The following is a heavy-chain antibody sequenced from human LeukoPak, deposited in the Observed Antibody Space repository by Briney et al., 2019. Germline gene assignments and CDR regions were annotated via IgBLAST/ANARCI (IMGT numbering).Heavy chain of an antibody. V-gene: IGHV3-23*01. CDR1: GFTFSRYA. CDR3: AKSGYSSSWDFDY. J-gene: IGHJ4*02. D-gene: IGHD6-13*01. Sequence: PGGALRLSCEASGFTFSRYAMSGVRQAPGKGLQGVSAISGSGGSTYYADPVKGRFTISRDNSKNTLYLQMNSLRAEDTAVYYCAKSGYSSSWDFDYWGQGTLVTVSS. CDR2: ISGSGGST.